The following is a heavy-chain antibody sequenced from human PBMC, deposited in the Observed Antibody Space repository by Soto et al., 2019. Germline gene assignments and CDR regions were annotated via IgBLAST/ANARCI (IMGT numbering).Heavy chain of an antibody. CDR1: GGTFSSYA. Sequence: ASVKVSCKASGGTFSSYAISWVRQAPGQGLEWMGGIIPIFGTANYAQKFQGRVTITADESTRTAYMELSSLRSEDTAVYYCARGLEDYYGSGSYSLGGPKFYAFDIWGQGTMVTVSS. CDR2: IIPIFGTA. V-gene: IGHV1-69*13. J-gene: IGHJ3*02. CDR3: ARGLEDYYGSGSYSLGGPKFYAFDI. D-gene: IGHD3-10*01.